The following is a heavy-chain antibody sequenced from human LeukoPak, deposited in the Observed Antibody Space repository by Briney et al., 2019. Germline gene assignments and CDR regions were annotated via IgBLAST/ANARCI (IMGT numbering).Heavy chain of an antibody. V-gene: IGHV4-4*07. CDR1: GGSISSYY. D-gene: IGHD2-21*02. J-gene: IGHJ4*02. CDR2: IYTSGST. CDR3: ARGGVYCGGDCYSGLSY. Sequence: PSETLSLTCTVSGGSISSYYWSWIRQPAGKGLEWIGSIYTSGSTNYNPSLKSRVTMSVDTSKNQFSLKLSSVTAADTAVYYCARGGVYCGGDCYSGLSYWGQGTLVTVSS.